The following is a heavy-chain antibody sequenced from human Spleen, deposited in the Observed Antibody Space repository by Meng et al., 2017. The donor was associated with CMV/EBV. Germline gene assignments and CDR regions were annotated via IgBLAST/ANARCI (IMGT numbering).Heavy chain of an antibody. CDR2: IYYSGST. CDR3: ARDGGSAT. V-gene: IGHV4-61*01. CDR1: GGSVSSGSYY. J-gene: IGHJ5*02. D-gene: IGHD3-16*01. Sequence: SETLSLTCTVSGGSVSSGSYYWSWIRQPPGKGLEWFGYIYYSGSTNFNPSLKSRVTISADTSKNQFSLKLSSVTAADTAVYYCARDGGSATWGQGTLVTVSS.